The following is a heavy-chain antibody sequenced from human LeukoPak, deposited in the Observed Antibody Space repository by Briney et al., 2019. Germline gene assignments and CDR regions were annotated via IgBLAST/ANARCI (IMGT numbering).Heavy chain of an antibody. CDR1: AGSISSGGYY. Sequence: SETLSLTCTVSAGSISSGGYYWSWIRQHPGKGLEWIGYIYYSGSTYYNPSLKSRVTISVDTSKNQFSLKLSSVTAADTAVYYCAARGSDSLYFDYWGQGTLVTVSS. V-gene: IGHV4-31*03. J-gene: IGHJ4*02. CDR2: IYYSGST. D-gene: IGHD2-21*01. CDR3: AARGSDSLYFDY.